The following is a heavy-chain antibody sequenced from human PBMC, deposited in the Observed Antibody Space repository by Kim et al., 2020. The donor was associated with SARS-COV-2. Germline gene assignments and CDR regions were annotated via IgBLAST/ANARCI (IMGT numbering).Heavy chain of an antibody. CDR1: GGSFSGYY. CDR3: ASDTAMVTLDY. V-gene: IGHV4-34*01. J-gene: IGHJ4*02. Sequence: SETLSLTCAVYGGSFSGYYWSWIRQPPGKGLEWIGEINHSGSTNYNPSLKSRVTISVDTSKNQFSLKLSSVTAADTAVYYCASDTAMVTLDYWGQGTLVTVSS. D-gene: IGHD5-18*01. CDR2: INHSGST.